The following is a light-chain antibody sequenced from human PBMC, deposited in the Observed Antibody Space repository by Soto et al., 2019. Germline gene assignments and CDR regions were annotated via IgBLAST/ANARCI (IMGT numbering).Light chain of an antibody. CDR2: DAS. CDR3: QQYGDLPVT. Sequence: DIQMTQSPSSLSASVGDRVTITCQANEDIRNSLHWYQQKPGKAPNLLIYDASNVETGVPSRFSGSGFGTDFTFAISSLQPEDGATDYGQQYGDLPVTFGPGTKVDIK. J-gene: IGKJ3*01. V-gene: IGKV1-33*01. CDR1: EDIRNS.